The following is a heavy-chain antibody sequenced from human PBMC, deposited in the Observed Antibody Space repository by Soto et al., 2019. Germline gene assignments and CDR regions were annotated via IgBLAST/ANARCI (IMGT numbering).Heavy chain of an antibody. CDR3: ARSGYSSSWYLVY. V-gene: IGHV4-4*07. Sequence: QVQLQESGPGLVKPSETLSLTCTVSGGSISSYYWSWIRQPAGKGLEWIGRIYTSGSTNYNPSLKSRGNMSVDTSKNQFSLKLSSVTAADTAVYYCARSGYSSSWYLVYWGQGTLVTVSS. CDR2: IYTSGST. CDR1: GGSISSYY. J-gene: IGHJ4*02. D-gene: IGHD6-13*01.